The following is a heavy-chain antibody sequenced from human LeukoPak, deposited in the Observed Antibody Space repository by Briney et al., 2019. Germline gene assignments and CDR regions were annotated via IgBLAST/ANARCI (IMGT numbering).Heavy chain of an antibody. D-gene: IGHD6-19*01. CDR2: IFYTGRT. V-gene: IGHV4-39*01. J-gene: IGHJ4*02. CDR1: VGSVSSNHF. CDR3: ARHEQWLLWVAY. Sequence: SETLSLTCAVSVGSVSSNHFWGWTRPPPGTGLERIGSIFYTGRTYYNPSLKSRVTMSVDTSKNHFSLEVNSVTAADTAMYYCARHEQWLLWVAYWGQGTLVTVP.